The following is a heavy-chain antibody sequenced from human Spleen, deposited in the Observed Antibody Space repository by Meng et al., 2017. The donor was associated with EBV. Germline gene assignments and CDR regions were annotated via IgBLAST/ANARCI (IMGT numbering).Heavy chain of an antibody. D-gene: IGHD4-17*01. Sequence: QRAGSGLLDPSQTLCITCAVAGAASRSVGYSWSWIRQPPGKGLEWIAYIYHRGSVYYNPSLKSRVTISLDRSKNQFSLELNSVTAADTAVYYCARGIMTTVTTLFFFDSWGQGTLVTSPQ. V-gene: IGHV4-30-2*01. CDR1: GAASRSVGYS. J-gene: IGHJ4*02. CDR3: ARGIMTTVTTLFFFDS. CDR2: IYHRGSV.